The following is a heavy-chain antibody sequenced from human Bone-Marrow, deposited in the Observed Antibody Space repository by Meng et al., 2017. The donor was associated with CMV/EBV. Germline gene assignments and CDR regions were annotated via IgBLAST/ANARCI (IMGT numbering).Heavy chain of an antibody. CDR1: GFTFSHYS. J-gene: IGHJ6*02. CDR2: MSGSGTTI. CDR3: ARGGLVAAGRTAAGMDV. D-gene: IGHD6-13*01. V-gene: IGHV3-11*01. Sequence: GESLKISCAASGFTFSHYSMNWVRQAPGKGLEWVAYMSGSGTTIDYEDPVKGRFTISRDNAKESLYLQMSSLRPDDTAVYYCARGGLVAAGRTAAGMDVWGQGTTVTVSS.